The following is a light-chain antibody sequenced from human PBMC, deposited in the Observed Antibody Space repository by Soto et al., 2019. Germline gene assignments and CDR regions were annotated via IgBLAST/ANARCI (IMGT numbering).Light chain of an antibody. Sequence: QSVLTQPPSASGAPGQRVTISCSGSSSNIGSNTVNWYQQLPGTAPKLLIFSNNQRPSGVPDRFSGSKSGTSASLAISGLQSVDEADYYCGSYASNIYVFGTGTKLTVL. V-gene: IGLV1-44*01. CDR3: GSYASNIYV. J-gene: IGLJ1*01. CDR2: SNN. CDR1: SSNIGSNT.